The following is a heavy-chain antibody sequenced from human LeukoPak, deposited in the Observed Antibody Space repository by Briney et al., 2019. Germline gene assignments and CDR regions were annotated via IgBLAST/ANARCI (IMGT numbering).Heavy chain of an antibody. Sequence: SETLSLTCTVSGGSISSGSYYWRWIRQPAGKGLEWIGRIYTSGSTNYNPSLKSRVTISVDTSKNQFSLKLSSVTAADTAVYYCARLSTSDRPYYYYGMDVWGQGTTVTASS. CDR1: GGSISSGSYY. CDR3: ARLSTSDRPYYYYGMDV. V-gene: IGHV4-61*02. D-gene: IGHD2-2*01. J-gene: IGHJ6*02. CDR2: IYTSGST.